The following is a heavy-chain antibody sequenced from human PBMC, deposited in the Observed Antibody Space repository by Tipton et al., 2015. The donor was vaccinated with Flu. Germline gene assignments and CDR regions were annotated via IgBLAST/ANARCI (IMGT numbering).Heavy chain of an antibody. CDR2: IYTSGST. CDR1: GGSIGVTTYY. Sequence: TLSLTCTVSGGSIGVTTYYWSWIRQPAGKGLEWIGRIYTSGSTNYNASLKSRVTMSVDTSKNQFSLKLSSVTVADTAVYYCARDYLLGDLSFFDNWGQGTLVTVSS. D-gene: IGHD3-16*02. J-gene: IGHJ4*02. V-gene: IGHV4-61*02. CDR3: ARDYLLGDLSFFDN.